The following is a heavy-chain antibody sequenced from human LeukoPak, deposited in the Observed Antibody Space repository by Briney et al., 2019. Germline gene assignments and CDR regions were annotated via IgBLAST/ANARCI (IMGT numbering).Heavy chain of an antibody. CDR3: AGRGYSYGLHY. Sequence: GSLRLSCAASGFIVSSNYMNWVRQAPGKGLEWVSSISSSSSYIYYADSVKGRFTISRDNAKNSLYLQMNSLRAEDTAVYYCAGRGYSYGLHYWGQGTLVTVSS. J-gene: IGHJ4*02. D-gene: IGHD5-18*01. CDR2: ISSSSSYI. CDR1: GFIVSSNY. V-gene: IGHV3-21*01.